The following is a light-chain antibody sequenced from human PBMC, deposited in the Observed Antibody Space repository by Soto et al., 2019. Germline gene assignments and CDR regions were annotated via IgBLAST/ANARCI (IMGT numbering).Light chain of an antibody. J-gene: IGKJ1*01. CDR2: GAS. CDR1: QSVSSNY. V-gene: IGKV3-20*01. Sequence: EIVLTQSPGTLSLSPGERSTLSCRVSQSVSSNYLAWYQQKPGQAPRLLIYGASTRATGIPVRFSGSGSGTDFTLTISSLQPEDFAVYFCHQDFNLPWTFGQGTKVDIK. CDR3: HQDFNLPWT.